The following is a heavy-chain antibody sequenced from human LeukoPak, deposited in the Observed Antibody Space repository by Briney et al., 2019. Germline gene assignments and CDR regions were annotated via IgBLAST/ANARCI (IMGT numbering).Heavy chain of an antibody. D-gene: IGHD3-10*01. V-gene: IGHV1-46*01. CDR2: INPSGGST. CDR3: ARAPKWFGELFSMGYMDV. CDR1: GYTFTNYY. Sequence: ASVKVSCKASGYTFTNYYIHWVRQAPGQGLECMGIINPSGGSTSYAQKFQGRVTMTRDMSTSTVYMELSSLRSEDTAVYYCARAPKWFGELFSMGYMDVWGKGTTVTVSS. J-gene: IGHJ6*03.